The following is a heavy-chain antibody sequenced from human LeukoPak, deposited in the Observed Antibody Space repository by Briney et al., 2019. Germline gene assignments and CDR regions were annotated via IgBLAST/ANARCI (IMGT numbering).Heavy chain of an antibody. CDR1: GYTFTGYY. CDR2: INPNSGGT. D-gene: IGHD3-10*01. Sequence: ASVKVSCKASGYTFTGYYMHWVRQAPGQGLEWMGRINPNSGGTNYAQKFQGRVTMTRDTSIRTAYMELSRLRSDDTAVYYCATHTTIAMVLVVMIIWGRGTLVTVSS. V-gene: IGHV1-2*06. J-gene: IGHJ4*02. CDR3: ATHTTIAMVLVVMII.